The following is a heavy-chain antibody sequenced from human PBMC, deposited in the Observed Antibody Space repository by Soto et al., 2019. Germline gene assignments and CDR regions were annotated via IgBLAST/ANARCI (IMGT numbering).Heavy chain of an antibody. J-gene: IGHJ2*01. Sequence: QEQLVESGGGVVQPGRSLRLSCAASGFALTPYAMHWVRQAPGKGLEWVAIISYDGSYKSYGDFVKGRFSISRDNSENSLYLQMDTLRSEDTAVYYCARDWDRGGGSYLWKCDLWGRGTLVTVSS. CDR2: ISYDGSYK. D-gene: IGHD1-26*01. CDR1: GFALTPYA. V-gene: IGHV3-30-3*01. CDR3: ARDWDRGGGSYLWKCDL.